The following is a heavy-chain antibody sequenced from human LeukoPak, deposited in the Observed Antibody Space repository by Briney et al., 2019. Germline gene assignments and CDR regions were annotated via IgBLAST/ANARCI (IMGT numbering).Heavy chain of an antibody. CDR2: ISSSSSYI. V-gene: IGHV3-21*04. Sequence: GGSLRLSCAASGFTFSSYSMNWVRQAPGKGLEWVSSISSSSSYIYYADSVKGRFTISRDNAKNSLYLQMNSLRAEDTALYYCAKGMAAYYYASGNIDYWGQGTLVTVSS. D-gene: IGHD3-10*01. CDR1: GFTFSSYS. J-gene: IGHJ4*02. CDR3: AKGMAAYYYASGNIDY.